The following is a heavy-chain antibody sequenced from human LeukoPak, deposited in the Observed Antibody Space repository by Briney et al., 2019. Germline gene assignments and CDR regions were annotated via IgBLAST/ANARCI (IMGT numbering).Heavy chain of an antibody. CDR3: ALGGVYSYGN. D-gene: IGHD5-18*01. CDR1: GGSFSGYY. V-gene: IGHV4-34*01. J-gene: IGHJ4*02. Sequence: SETLSLTCAVYGGSFSGYYWSWIRQPPGKGLEWIGEINHSGSTNYNPSLKSRVTISVDTSKNQFSLKLSSVTAADTAVYYCALGGVYSYGNWGQGTLVTVSS. CDR2: INHSGST.